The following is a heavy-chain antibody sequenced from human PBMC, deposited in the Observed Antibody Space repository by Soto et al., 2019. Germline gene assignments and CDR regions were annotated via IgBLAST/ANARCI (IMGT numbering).Heavy chain of an antibody. Sequence: LSLTCTVSGGSISSGDYYWSWIRQPPGKGLEWIGYIYYSGSTYYNPSLKSRVTISVDTSKNQFSLKLSSVTAADTAVYYCARGSYYDFWSGYLWGQGALVTVSS. CDR1: GGSISSGDYY. D-gene: IGHD3-3*01. J-gene: IGHJ4*02. CDR3: ARGSYYDFWSGYL. CDR2: IYYSGST. V-gene: IGHV4-30-4*01.